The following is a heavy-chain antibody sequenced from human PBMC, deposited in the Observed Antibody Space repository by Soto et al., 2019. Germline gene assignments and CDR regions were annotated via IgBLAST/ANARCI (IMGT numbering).Heavy chain of an antibody. V-gene: IGHV4-30-4*01. Sequence: QVQLQESGPGLVKPSQTLSLTCTVSGGSISSGDYYWSWIRQPPGKGLEWIGYIHYSGSTYYNPSLRSQVTISVDTSKNQFSLKLSSVPAADTAVYYCARDRLDYVEDYWGQGTLVTVSS. J-gene: IGHJ4*02. CDR3: ARDRLDYVEDY. CDR1: GGSISSGDYY. D-gene: IGHD4-17*01. CDR2: IHYSGST.